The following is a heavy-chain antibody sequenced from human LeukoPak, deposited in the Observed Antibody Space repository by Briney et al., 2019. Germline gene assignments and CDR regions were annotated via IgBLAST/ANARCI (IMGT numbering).Heavy chain of an antibody. CDR3: ARVSCSGGSYSLDY. J-gene: IGHJ4*02. D-gene: IGHD2-15*01. CDR1: GYTFTSYY. CDR2: INPGGDTT. V-gene: IGHV1-46*01. Sequence: ASVKVSCKASGYTFTSYYLHWVRQAPGQGLEWMGIINPGGDTTTYAQKFQGRVTMTRDTSTSTFYMELSSLRSEDTAVYYCARVSCSGGSYSLDYWGQGTLVTVSS.